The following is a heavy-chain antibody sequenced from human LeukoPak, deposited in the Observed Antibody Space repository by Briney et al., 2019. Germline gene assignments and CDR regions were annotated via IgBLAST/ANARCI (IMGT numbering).Heavy chain of an antibody. CDR1: RYTFTSYD. D-gene: IGHD5-18*01. V-gene: IGHV1-69*13. J-gene: IGHJ6*02. CDR3: ARDEAGGYSYGNYYYYYGMDV. Sequence: GASVKVSCKASRYTFTSYDINWVRQAPGQGLEWMGGIIPIFGTANYAQKFQGRVTITADESTSTAYMELSSLRSEDTAVYYCARDEAGGYSYGNYYYYYGMDVWGQGTTVTVSS. CDR2: IIPIFGTA.